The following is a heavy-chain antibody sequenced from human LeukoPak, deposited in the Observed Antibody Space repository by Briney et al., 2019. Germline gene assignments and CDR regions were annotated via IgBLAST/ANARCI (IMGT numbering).Heavy chain of an antibody. V-gene: IGHV4-59*01. CDR2: ISYTGST. J-gene: IGHJ4*02. Sequence: SETLSLTCSVSGGSFSAYYWSWIRQPPGKGLEWIGYISYTGSTNFNPSLKSRVSISLDTSKNLFSLEVRSVTAADTAVYYCARERRDGINWIDYWGQGTLVTVSS. CDR1: GGSFSAYY. CDR3: ARERRDGINWIDY. D-gene: IGHD5-24*01.